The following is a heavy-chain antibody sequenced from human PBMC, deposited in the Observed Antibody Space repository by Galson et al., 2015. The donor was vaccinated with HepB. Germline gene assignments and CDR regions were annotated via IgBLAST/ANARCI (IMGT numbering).Heavy chain of an antibody. J-gene: IGHJ6*02. CDR3: AREQIGAGLVRSHYYYGMDV. Sequence: SLRLSCAASGFTFSSYAMHWVRQAPGKGLEWVAVISYDGSNKYYADSVKGRFTISRDNSKNTLYLQMNSLRAEDTAVYYCAREQIGAGLVRSHYYYGMDVWGQGTTVTVSS. D-gene: IGHD3/OR15-3a*01. V-gene: IGHV3-30-3*01. CDR1: GFTFSSYA. CDR2: ISYDGSNK.